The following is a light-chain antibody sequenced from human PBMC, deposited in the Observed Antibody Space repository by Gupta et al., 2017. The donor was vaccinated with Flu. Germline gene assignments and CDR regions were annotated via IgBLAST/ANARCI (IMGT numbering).Light chain of an antibody. CDR1: QSIIRY. Sequence: GDSVTITCRASQSIIRYSNWYQQKPGKAPKLLIYTASSLQSGVPSRFSGSGSGTEFTLTISSLQPEDFATYYCQQSYSDPWTFGQGTRWKSN. CDR3: QQSYSDPWT. V-gene: IGKV1-39*01. CDR2: TAS. J-gene: IGKJ1*01.